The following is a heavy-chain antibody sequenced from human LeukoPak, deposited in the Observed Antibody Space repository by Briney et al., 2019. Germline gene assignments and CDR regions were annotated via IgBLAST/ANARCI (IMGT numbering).Heavy chain of an antibody. CDR2: IKGDVSYA. Sequence: TGGSLRLSCAAPGFTFYSYWMDRVRQAPGEGVVWVSRIKGDVSYANYADSVKGRFTISRDNAKNTLYLQMNSLRVEDTAVYYCARDNDFWSLDYWGQGALVTVSS. J-gene: IGHJ4*02. V-gene: IGHV3-74*01. CDR3: ARDNDFWSLDY. D-gene: IGHD3-3*01. CDR1: GFTFYSYW.